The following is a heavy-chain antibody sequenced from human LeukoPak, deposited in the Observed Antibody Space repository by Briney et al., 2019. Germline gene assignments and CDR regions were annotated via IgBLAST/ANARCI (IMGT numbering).Heavy chain of an antibody. J-gene: IGHJ4*02. V-gene: IGHV3-7*01. Sequence: PGGSLRLSCAASGFTFSSYWMSWVRQAPGKGLEWVANIKQDGSEKYYVDSVKGRFTISRDNSKNTLYLQMNSLRAEDTAVYYCAKAPEWLSYIDYWGQGTLVTVSS. CDR2: IKQDGSEK. D-gene: IGHD3-3*01. CDR3: AKAPEWLSYIDY. CDR1: GFTFSSYW.